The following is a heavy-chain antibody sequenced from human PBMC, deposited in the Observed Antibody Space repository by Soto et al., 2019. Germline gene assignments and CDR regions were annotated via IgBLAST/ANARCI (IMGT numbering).Heavy chain of an antibody. CDR1: GYTFTSYA. CDR2: INAGNGNT. Sequence: ASVKVSCKASGYTFTSYAMHWVRQAPGQRLEWMGWINAGNGNTKYSQKFQGRVTITRDTSASTAYMELSSLRSEDTAVYYCARDRSRVRGVMSAWFDPWRQGTLVTVSS. J-gene: IGHJ5*02. D-gene: IGHD3-10*01. V-gene: IGHV1-3*01. CDR3: ARDRSRVRGVMSAWFDP.